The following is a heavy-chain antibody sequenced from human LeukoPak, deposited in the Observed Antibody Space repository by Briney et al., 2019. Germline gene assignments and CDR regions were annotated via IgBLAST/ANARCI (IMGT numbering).Heavy chain of an antibody. CDR1: GGSISTYY. CDR2: INYSGST. J-gene: IGHJ6*03. V-gene: IGHV4-59*01. Sequence: PSETLSLTCTVSGGSISTYYWSWIRQSPGKGLEWIGYINYSGSTIYNPSLQSRVTISVDTSKNQFSLKLSSVTAADTAVYYCARATYYYDSSGYYGSYYYYYMDVWGKGTTVTISS. CDR3: ARATYYYDSSGYYGSYYYYYMDV. D-gene: IGHD3-22*01.